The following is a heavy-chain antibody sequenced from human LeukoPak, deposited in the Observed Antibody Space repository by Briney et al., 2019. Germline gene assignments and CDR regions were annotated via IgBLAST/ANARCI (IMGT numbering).Heavy chain of an antibody. V-gene: IGHV1-18*01. Sequence: GASVKVSCKASGYTFTSYGISWVRQAPGQGLEGMGWISAYNGNTNYAQKLQGRVTMTTDTSTSTAYMELRSLRSDDTAVYYCARDVPIVVVPAAMAYYYYYYMDVWGKGTTVTVSS. J-gene: IGHJ6*03. CDR2: ISAYNGNT. D-gene: IGHD2-2*01. CDR1: GYTFTSYG. CDR3: ARDVPIVVVPAAMAYYYYYYMDV.